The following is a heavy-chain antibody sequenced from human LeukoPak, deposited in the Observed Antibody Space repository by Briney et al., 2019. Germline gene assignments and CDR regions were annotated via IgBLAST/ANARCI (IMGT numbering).Heavy chain of an antibody. Sequence: GGSLRLSCAASGFTFRRNGMHWVRQAPGKGLEWVAFIRYDAINKYYADSVKGRFTISRDNSKNTVYLQMNSLRTEDTAVYYCAKTVGASTFYYYMDVWGKGTTVTVTS. V-gene: IGHV3-30*02. CDR2: IRYDAINK. CDR3: AKTVGASTFYYYMDV. J-gene: IGHJ6*03. CDR1: GFTFRRNG. D-gene: IGHD1-26*01.